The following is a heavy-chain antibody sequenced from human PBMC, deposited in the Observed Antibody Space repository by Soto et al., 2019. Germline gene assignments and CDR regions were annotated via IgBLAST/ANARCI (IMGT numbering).Heavy chain of an antibody. J-gene: IGHJ4*02. V-gene: IGHV4-61*01. CDR3: AASISGFGVVQF. CDR2: VYYSGST. CDR1: GCSVSSVSYY. Sequence: SETLSLTCNVSGCSVSSVSYYWSWIRQSPGKGLEWIGYVYYSGSTNYNPSLKSRVTISVDTSKNQFSLKLRSVTAADTAVYYCAASISGFGVVQFWGQGTLVTVSS. D-gene: IGHD3-3*01.